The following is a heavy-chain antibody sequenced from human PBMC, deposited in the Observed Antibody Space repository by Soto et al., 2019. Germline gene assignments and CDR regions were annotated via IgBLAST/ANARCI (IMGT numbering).Heavy chain of an antibody. CDR1: GYTFTGYY. Sequence: ASVKVSCEASGYTFTGYYIHWVRRAPGQGLEWMGWINPNSGGTNYAQKFQGRVTMTRDTSISTAYMELSRLRSDDTAVYYCARDGAYYDILTGWPYWGQGALVTVSS. CDR2: INPNSGGT. CDR3: ARDGAYYDILTGWPY. J-gene: IGHJ1*01. V-gene: IGHV1-2*02. D-gene: IGHD3-9*01.